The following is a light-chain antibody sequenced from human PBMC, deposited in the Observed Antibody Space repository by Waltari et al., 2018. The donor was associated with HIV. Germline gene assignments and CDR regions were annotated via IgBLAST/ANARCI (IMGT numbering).Light chain of an antibody. CDR1: SSNLGGNT. CDR3: AAWDDSLNGYV. CDR2: SDN. V-gene: IGLV1-44*01. Sequence: QSVLTQPPSASGTPGQRVTISCSGSSSNLGGNTVNWYQQLPGTAPKLLIYSDNQRPSGVPDRFAGSKSGTSASLAISGLQSEDEADYYCAAWDDSLNGYVFGPGTKVTVL. J-gene: IGLJ1*01.